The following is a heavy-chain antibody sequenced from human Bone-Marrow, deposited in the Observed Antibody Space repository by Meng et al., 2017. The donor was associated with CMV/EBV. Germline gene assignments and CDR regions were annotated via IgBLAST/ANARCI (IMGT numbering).Heavy chain of an antibody. CDR1: GFTFSSSA. D-gene: IGHD2-2*01. Sequence: GGSLRLSCAASGFTFSSSAMHWVRQAPGKGLEWVAVISYDGSNKYYADSVKGRFTISRDNSKNTLYLQMNSLRAEDTAVYYCARAVVPAARFYYYGMDVWGQGTTVTVSS. J-gene: IGHJ6*01. CDR2: ISYDGSNK. V-gene: IGHV3-30-3*01. CDR3: ARAVVPAARFYYYGMDV.